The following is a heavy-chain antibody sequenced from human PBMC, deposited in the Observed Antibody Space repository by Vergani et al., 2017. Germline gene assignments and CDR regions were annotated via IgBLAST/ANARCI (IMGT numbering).Heavy chain of an antibody. CDR3: ARARKFRFGVVWENWFDP. V-gene: IGHV3-74*01. D-gene: IGHD3-3*01. J-gene: IGHJ5*02. CDR1: GFTFNEYW. CDR2: MNGDGDTI. Sequence: EVELVESGGGLVQPGGSLRLSCAASGFTFNEYWMHWARQVPGKGLVWGSGMNGDGDTISYADSVKGRFTISRDNAKNTLFLQMKSLRAEDTAVYYCARARKFRFGVVWENWFDPWGQGTLVTVSS.